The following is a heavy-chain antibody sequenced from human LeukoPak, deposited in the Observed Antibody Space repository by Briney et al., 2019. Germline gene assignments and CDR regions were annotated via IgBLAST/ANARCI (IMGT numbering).Heavy chain of an antibody. CDR3: ARGKPSGYSDYFDY. CDR1: GASISSYY. Sequence: PSETLSLTCTVSGASISSYYWSWIRQPAGKGLQWIGSIYYSGSTYYNPSLKSRVTISVDTSKNQFSLKLSSVTAADTAVYYCARGKPSGYSDYFDYWGQGTLVTVSS. J-gene: IGHJ4*02. D-gene: IGHD5-12*01. CDR2: IYYSGST. V-gene: IGHV4-4*07.